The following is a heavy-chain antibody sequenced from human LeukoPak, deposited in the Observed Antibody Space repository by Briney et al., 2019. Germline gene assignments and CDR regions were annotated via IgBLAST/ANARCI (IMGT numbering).Heavy chain of an antibody. CDR2: IYYSGST. D-gene: IGHD5-24*01. CDR3: AREEIAHGYFDY. Sequence: SETLSLTCTVSGGSITSGGYYWRWIRQHPGKGLEWIGYIYYSGSTYYNPSLKSRVTISVDTSKNQFSLKLSSVTAADTAVYYCAREEIAHGYFDYWGQGTLVTVSS. J-gene: IGHJ4*02. V-gene: IGHV4-31*03. CDR1: GGSITSGGYY.